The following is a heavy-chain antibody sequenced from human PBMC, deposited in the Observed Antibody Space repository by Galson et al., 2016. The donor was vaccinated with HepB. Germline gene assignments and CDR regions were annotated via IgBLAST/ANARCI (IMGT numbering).Heavy chain of an antibody. CDR2: IIPIFGTT. V-gene: IGHV1-69*06. CDR3: TRRDSSGFYNAHNWFHP. CDR1: GGMHSSYA. D-gene: IGHD3-22*01. Sequence: SVKVSCKASGGMHSSYAISWVRQAPGQGLEWMGGIIPIFGTTYYAQKFQGRVTITADKSTSTAYMELSSLRSEDTAVYYCTRRDSSGFYNAHNWFHPWGQGTLVTVSS. J-gene: IGHJ5*02.